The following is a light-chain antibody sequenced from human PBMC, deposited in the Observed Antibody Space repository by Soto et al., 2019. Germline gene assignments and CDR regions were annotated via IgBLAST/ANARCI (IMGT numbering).Light chain of an antibody. J-gene: IGKJ4*01. CDR1: QGVSSY. V-gene: IGKV3D-11*01. CDR3: QQRSNWHPGLT. CDR2: DAS. Sequence: EIVLTQSPATLSLSPGERATLSCRASQGVSSYLAWYQQKPGQAPRLLIYDASNRATGIPARFSGSGPGTDFTLTISSLEPEDFAVYYCQQRSNWHPGLTFGGGTKVEIQ.